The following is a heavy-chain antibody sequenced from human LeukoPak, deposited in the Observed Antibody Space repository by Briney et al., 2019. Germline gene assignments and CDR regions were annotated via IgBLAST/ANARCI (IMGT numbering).Heavy chain of an antibody. D-gene: IGHD6-19*01. CDR1: GGSISSTTYY. CDR3: ARHRWAVAGTSHALEI. J-gene: IGHJ3*02. V-gene: IGHV4-39*01. Sequence: SETLSLTCTVAGGSISSTTYYWGWIRQPPGKGLEWIGSIYYSGSTYYNSSLKSRVTISVDTSKNQFSLKLTSVTAADTAVYYCARHRWAVAGTSHALEIWGQRTMVTVSS. CDR2: IYYSGST.